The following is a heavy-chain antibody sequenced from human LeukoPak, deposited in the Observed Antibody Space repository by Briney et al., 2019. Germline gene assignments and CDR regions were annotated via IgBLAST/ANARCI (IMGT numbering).Heavy chain of an antibody. CDR1: AFAFSTYW. V-gene: IGHV3-7*01. Sequence: GGSLRLSCAASAFAFSTYWMSWVRQTPGKGLEWVANIKQDGSEKYYVDSVKGRFTISRDNAKNSLYLQMNSLRAEDTAVYYCARRAFFGTYYQFYYYMDVWGKGTTVTVSS. J-gene: IGHJ6*03. CDR2: IKQDGSEK. D-gene: IGHD1-26*01. CDR3: ARRAFFGTYYQFYYYMDV.